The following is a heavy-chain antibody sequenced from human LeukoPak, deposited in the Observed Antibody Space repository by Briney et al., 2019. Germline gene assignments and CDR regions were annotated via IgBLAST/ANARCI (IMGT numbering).Heavy chain of an antibody. D-gene: IGHD3-10*01. V-gene: IGHV3-30*04. CDR1: GFSFSDSV. Sequence: HPGGSLRLSCVASGFSFSDSVIHWVRQAPGKGLEWVAVISHDVKTTYYADSAKGRFTISRDNSRNTVSLQMNRLRPEDTAVYYCVKEAYYGWGSSPTFYFDYWGQGTRVTVSS. J-gene: IGHJ4*02. CDR3: VKEAYYGWGSSPTFYFDY. CDR2: ISHDVKTT.